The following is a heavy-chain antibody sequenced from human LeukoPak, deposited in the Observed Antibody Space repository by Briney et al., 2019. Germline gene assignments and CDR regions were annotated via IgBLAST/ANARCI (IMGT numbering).Heavy chain of an antibody. CDR3: ARDGARGGYDAFDI. Sequence: INPSGGSTSYAQKFQGRVTMTRDTSTSTVYMELSSLRSVDTAVYYCARDGARGGYDAFDIWGQGTMVTVSS. J-gene: IGHJ3*02. D-gene: IGHD3-10*01. CDR2: INPSGGST. V-gene: IGHV1-46*01.